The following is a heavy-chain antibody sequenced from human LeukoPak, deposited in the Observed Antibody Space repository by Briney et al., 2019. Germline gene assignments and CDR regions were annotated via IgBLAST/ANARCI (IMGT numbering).Heavy chain of an antibody. Sequence: GGSLKLSCATSGFTFSSYGMHWVRQAPGKGLEWVAFIRYDGSNKYYADSVKGRFTISRDNSKNTLYLQMNSLRAEDTAVYYCAKSETSGYSYGDYWGQGTLVTVSS. J-gene: IGHJ4*02. D-gene: IGHD5-18*01. CDR2: IRYDGSNK. CDR3: AKSETSGYSYGDY. V-gene: IGHV3-30*02. CDR1: GFTFSSYG.